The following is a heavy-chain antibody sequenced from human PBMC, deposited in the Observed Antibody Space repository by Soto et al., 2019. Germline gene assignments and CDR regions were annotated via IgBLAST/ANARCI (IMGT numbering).Heavy chain of an antibody. CDR1: GFTFSSYA. J-gene: IGHJ4*02. Sequence: EVQLLESGGGLVQPGGSLRLSCAASGFTFSSYAMSWVRQAPGKGLEWVSAISGSGGSTYYADSVKGRFTISRDNSKNTLYLQMNSLRAEDTAVYYCAKGLDGVEMATITSNYWGQGTLVTVSS. D-gene: IGHD5-12*01. V-gene: IGHV3-23*01. CDR3: AKGLDGVEMATITSNY. CDR2: ISGSGGST.